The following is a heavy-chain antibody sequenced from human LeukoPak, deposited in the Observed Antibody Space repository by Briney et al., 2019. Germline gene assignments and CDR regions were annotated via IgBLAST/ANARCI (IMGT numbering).Heavy chain of an antibody. CDR3: AKHRSMVRGVSLAEFDP. CDR1: DFSFITYA. J-gene: IGHJ5*02. V-gene: IGHV3-53*01. CDR2: IYSGGST. D-gene: IGHD3-10*01. Sequence: PGGSLRLSCAASDFSFITYAMSWVRQAPGKGLEWISVIYSGGSTYYADSVKGRFTISRDNSKNTLYLQMNSLRADDTALYYCAKHRSMVRGVSLAEFDPWGQGTLVTVSS.